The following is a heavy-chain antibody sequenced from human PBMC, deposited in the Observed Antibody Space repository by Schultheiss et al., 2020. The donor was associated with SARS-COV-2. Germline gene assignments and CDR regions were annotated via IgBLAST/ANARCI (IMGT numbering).Heavy chain of an antibody. V-gene: IGHV1-18*01. J-gene: IGHJ6*02. Sequence: ASVKVSCKASGYTFTSYGISWVRQAPGQGLEWMGWISAYNGNTNYAQKLQGRVTITADESTSTAYMELSSLRSEDTAVYYCARADYYYYGMDVWGQGTTVTVSS. CDR1: GYTFTSYG. CDR2: ISAYNGNT. CDR3: ARADYYYYGMDV.